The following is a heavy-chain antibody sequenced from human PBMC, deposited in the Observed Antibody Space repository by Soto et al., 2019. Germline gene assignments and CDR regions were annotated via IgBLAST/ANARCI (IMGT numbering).Heavy chain of an antibody. V-gene: IGHV1-18*01. CDR3: ARGTNIVATALSPDAFDI. Sequence: GASVKPSGKASGYTFTSYGISCVRQAPGQGLEWMGWISAYNGNTSYAQKLQGRVTMTTDTSTSTAYMELRSLRSDDTAVYYCARGTNIVATALSPDAFDIWGQGTMVTVSS. J-gene: IGHJ3*02. CDR2: ISAYNGNT. CDR1: GYTFTSYG. D-gene: IGHD5-12*01.